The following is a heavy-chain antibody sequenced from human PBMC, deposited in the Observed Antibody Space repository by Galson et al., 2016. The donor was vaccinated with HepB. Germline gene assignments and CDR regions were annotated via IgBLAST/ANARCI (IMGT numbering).Heavy chain of an antibody. V-gene: IGHV1-46*01. J-gene: IGHJ4*02. CDR2: INPSVGST. D-gene: IGHD1-26*01. CDR3: ATAIVGVTTSFDY. Sequence: SVKVSCKASGYTLTNHFMHWVRQAPGQGLEWMGLINPSVGSTSYAQKFQGRVTITRDTSASTAYMELSSLRSEDTAVYYCATAIVGVTTSFDYWGQGTLVTVSP. CDR1: GYTLTNHF.